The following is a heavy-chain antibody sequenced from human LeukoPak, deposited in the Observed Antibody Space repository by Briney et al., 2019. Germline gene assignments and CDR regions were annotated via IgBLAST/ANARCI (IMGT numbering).Heavy chain of an antibody. CDR2: IREDGSET. Sequence: GSLRLSCAASGFTFSSYWMSWVRQAPGKGLEWVANIREDGSETYYVDSVKGRFTISRDNAKNSVYLQMNSLRVEDTAVYYCARDRFGGMDVWGKGTTVTVSS. D-gene: IGHD4-23*01. V-gene: IGHV3-7*01. CDR3: ARDRFGGMDV. J-gene: IGHJ6*04. CDR1: GFTFSSYW.